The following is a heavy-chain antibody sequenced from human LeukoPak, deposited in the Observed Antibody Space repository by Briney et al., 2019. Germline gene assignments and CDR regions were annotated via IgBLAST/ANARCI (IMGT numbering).Heavy chain of an antibody. CDR3: ARDRIAARFDY. D-gene: IGHD6-6*01. CDR1: GFTFSSYA. J-gene: IGHJ4*02. V-gene: IGHV3-23*01. CDR2: ISGSGGST. Sequence: GGSLRLSCAASGFTFSSYAMSWVRQAPGKGLEWVSAISGSGGSTYYADSVKGRFTISRDNSKNSLYLQMNSLKTEDTAVYYCARDRIAARFDYWGQGALVTVSS.